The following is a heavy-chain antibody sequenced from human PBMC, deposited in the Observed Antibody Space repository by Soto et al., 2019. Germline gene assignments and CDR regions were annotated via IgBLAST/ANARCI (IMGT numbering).Heavy chain of an antibody. CDR3: AKQMATSFDTAIDF. Sequence: GGSLRLSCVAPDFSFTHHAMTWVRLPPGKGLQWVAALSHDGGNIYYRDSVRGRFTTSTHKSKNTLYLHIHSLNPEDTPAHFCAKQMATSFDTAIDFCRQGTQVTVSS. D-gene: IGHD3-16*01. J-gene: IGHJ4*02. V-gene: IGHV3-23*01. CDR1: DFSFTHHA. CDR2: LSHDGGNI.